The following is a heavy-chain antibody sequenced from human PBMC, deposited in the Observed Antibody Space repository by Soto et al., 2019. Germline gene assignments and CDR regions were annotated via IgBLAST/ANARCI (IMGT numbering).Heavy chain of an antibody. CDR2: IYYSGST. D-gene: IGHD5-12*01. Sequence: SGSLSLTCTVCGGSISSGDYYWSWIRQPPGKGLEWIGYIYYSGSTYYNPSLKSRVTISVDTSKNQFSLKLSSVTAADTAVYYCARAVGGDGYNYLRPYFDYWGQGTLVTVSS. J-gene: IGHJ4*02. V-gene: IGHV4-30-4*02. CDR1: GGSISSGDYY. CDR3: ARAVGGDGYNYLRPYFDY.